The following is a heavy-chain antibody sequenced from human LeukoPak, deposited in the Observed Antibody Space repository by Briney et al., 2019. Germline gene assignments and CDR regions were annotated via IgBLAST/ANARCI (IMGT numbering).Heavy chain of an antibody. V-gene: IGHV4-59*12. CDR2: IYSTGTA. CDR3: ACGVPHSYYYMDV. Sequence: PETLSLTCTVSGGSINTYYWNWIRHPPGQPLEWIAHIYSTGTASYNPALKSRATISVDTSKNQFSLRLSSVTAADTAVYYCACGVPHSYYYMDVWGKGTTVTVSS. CDR1: GGSINTYY. J-gene: IGHJ6*03. D-gene: IGHD2-21*01.